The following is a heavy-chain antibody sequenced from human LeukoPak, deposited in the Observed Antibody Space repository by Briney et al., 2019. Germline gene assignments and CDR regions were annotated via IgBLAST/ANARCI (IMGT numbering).Heavy chain of an antibody. CDR3: AKDLTVTTLFGY. D-gene: IGHD4-17*01. CDR2: ISGSGGST. J-gene: IGHJ4*02. CDR1: GFTFSSYA. V-gene: IGHV3-23*01. Sequence: PGGSLRLSCAASGFTFSSYAMSWVRQAPGKGLEWVSAISGSGGSTYYAGSVKGRFTISRDNSKNTLYLQMNSLRAEDTAVYYCAKDLTVTTLFGYWGQGTLVTASS.